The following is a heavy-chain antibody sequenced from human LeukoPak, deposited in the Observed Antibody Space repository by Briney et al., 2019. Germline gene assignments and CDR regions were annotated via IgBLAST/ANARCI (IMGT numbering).Heavy chain of an antibody. D-gene: IGHD5-18*01. V-gene: IGHV3-48*03. J-gene: IGHJ4*02. CDR2: ISSSGSTI. CDR1: GFTFSSYE. Sequence: PGGSLRLSCAASGFTFSSYEINWVRQVPGKGLEWVSYISSSGSTIYYADSVKGRFTISRDNAKNSLYLQMNSLRAEDTAVYYCARALGIYSYGQGYLDYWGPGTLVTVSS. CDR3: ARALGIYSYGQGYLDY.